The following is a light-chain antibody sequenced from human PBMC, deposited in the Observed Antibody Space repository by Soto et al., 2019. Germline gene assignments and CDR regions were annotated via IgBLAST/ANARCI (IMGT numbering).Light chain of an antibody. CDR1: QSVSSY. CDR3: QQYGYALWT. CDR2: GAS. Sequence: EIVLTQSPATLSLSPGERATLSCRASQSVSSYLAWYQQKPGQAPRLLIYGASSRATGISDRFSGWGSGTDFTLVISRLEPEDFAVYYCQQYGYALWTFGQGTKVDIK. J-gene: IGKJ1*01. V-gene: IGKV3-20*01.